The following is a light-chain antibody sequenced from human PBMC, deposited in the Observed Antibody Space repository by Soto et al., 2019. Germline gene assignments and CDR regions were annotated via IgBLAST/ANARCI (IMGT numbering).Light chain of an antibody. V-gene: IGLV2-14*01. CDR2: DVS. CDR1: SSDVGGYNY. CDR3: SSYTSSSTYVV. Sequence: QSALTQPASVSGCPGQSITISCTGTSSDVGGYNYVSWYQQHPGKAPKLMLYDVSNRPSGVSNRFAGSKSGNTASLTISGLEAEDDADYYCSSYTSSSTYVVFGGGTKLTVL. J-gene: IGLJ2*01.